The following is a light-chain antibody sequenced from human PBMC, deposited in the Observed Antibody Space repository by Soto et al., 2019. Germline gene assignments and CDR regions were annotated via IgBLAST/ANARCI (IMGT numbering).Light chain of an antibody. CDR3: QQYNSYSQT. J-gene: IGKJ1*01. CDR2: DAS. Sequence: DIPMTQSPSTLSASVGDRVTITCRASQSISSWLAWYQRKPGKAPKLLIYDASSLESGVPSRFSGSGSGTEFTLTISSLQPDDFATYYCQQYNSYSQTFGQGTKVEIK. V-gene: IGKV1-5*01. CDR1: QSISSW.